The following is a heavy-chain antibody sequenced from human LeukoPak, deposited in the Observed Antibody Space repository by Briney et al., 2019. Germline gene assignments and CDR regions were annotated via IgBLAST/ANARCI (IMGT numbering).Heavy chain of an antibody. Sequence: PGGSLRLSCAASGFTFSSYAMHWVRQAPGKGLEWVAVISYDGSNKYYADSVKGRFTISRDNSKNTLYLQMNSLRAEDTAVYYRARVEDYDSSGWFDYWGQGTLVTVSS. CDR2: ISYDGSNK. J-gene: IGHJ4*02. D-gene: IGHD3-22*01. CDR1: GFTFSSYA. V-gene: IGHV3-30-3*01. CDR3: ARVEDYDSSGWFDY.